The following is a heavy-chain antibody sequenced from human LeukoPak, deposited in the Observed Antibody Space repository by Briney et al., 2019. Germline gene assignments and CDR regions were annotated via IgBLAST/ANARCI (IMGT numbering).Heavy chain of an antibody. Sequence: SETLSLTCAVHGGSLSGNYWNWIRQTPGKGPEWLRDINYDGHTNYNPSLESRLTISVDSSKNQFALTLRSVTAADAAVYYCAVLMRHYGIDVWGQGTTVTVSS. CDR3: AVLMRHYGIDV. CDR1: GGSLSGNY. CDR2: INYDGHT. J-gene: IGHJ6*02. D-gene: IGHD3-9*01. V-gene: IGHV4-34*01.